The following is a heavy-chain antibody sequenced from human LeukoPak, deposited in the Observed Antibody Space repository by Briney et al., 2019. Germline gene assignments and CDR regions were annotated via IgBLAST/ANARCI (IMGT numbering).Heavy chain of an antibody. Sequence: PSETLSLTCTVSGGSISSYYWSWIRQPPGKGLEWIGYMYYSGSTKYNPSLKSRVTISVDTSKNQFSLKLSSVTAADTAVYYCARGARAGYNLEPFDYWGQGTLVTVSS. V-gene: IGHV4-59*08. CDR3: ARGARAGYNLEPFDY. CDR2: MYYSGST. CDR1: GGSISSYY. D-gene: IGHD5-24*01. J-gene: IGHJ4*02.